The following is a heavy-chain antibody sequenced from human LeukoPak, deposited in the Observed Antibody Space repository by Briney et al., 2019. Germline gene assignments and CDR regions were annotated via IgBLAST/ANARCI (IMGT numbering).Heavy chain of an antibody. CDR2: IRSKAYGGTI. CDR3: AHLWGTGSTWFDP. V-gene: IGHV3-49*04. CDR1: GFTFGDYA. Sequence: GESLKISCTASGFTFGDYAMSWVRQAPGKGLEWVSFIRSKAYGGTIEYAASVKGRFTISRDDSKNIAYLQMNSLKTEDTAVYYCAHLWGTGSTWFDPWGQGTLVIVSA. J-gene: IGHJ5*02. D-gene: IGHD3-3*02.